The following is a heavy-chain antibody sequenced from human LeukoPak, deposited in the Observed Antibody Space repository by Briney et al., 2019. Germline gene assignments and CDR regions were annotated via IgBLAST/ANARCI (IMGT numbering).Heavy chain of an antibody. D-gene: IGHD5-18*01. Sequence: SETLSLTCTVSGGSISSGGYYWSWIRQHPGKGLEWIGYIYYSGSTYYNPSLKSRVTISVDTSKNQFSLKLSSVTAADTAVYYCARDRGYSYGSVMDVWGQGTTVTVSS. CDR2: IYYSGST. CDR1: GGSISSGGYY. V-gene: IGHV4-31*03. J-gene: IGHJ6*02. CDR3: ARDRGYSYGSVMDV.